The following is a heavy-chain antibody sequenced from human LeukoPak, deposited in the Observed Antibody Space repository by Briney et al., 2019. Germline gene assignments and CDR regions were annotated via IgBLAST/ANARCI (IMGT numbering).Heavy chain of an antibody. D-gene: IGHD2-15*01. CDR2: IYYSGST. CDR3: ASHIVVVVAATVNWFDP. Sequence: SETLSLTCAVYGGSFSGYYWSWIRQPPGKGLEWIGYIYYSGSTNYNPSLKSRVTISVDTSKNQFSLKLSSVTAADTAVYYCASHIVVVVAATVNWFDPWGQGTLVTISS. CDR1: GGSFSGYY. J-gene: IGHJ5*02. V-gene: IGHV4-59*01.